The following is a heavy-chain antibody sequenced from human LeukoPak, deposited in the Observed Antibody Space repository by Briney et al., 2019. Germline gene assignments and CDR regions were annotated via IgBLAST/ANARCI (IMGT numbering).Heavy chain of an antibody. Sequence: PGGSLRLSCAASGFTFSSYWMHWVRQAPGKGLVWVSRINNGGSSTSYADSVKGRFTISRDNAKNTLYLQMNSLRAEDTAVYYCARRVDYYDSSGSNYYYYMDVGDKGTRIPV. CDR2: INNGGSST. V-gene: IGHV3-74*01. J-gene: IGHJ6*03. D-gene: IGHD3-22*01. CDR3: ARRVDYYDSSGSNYYYYMDV. CDR1: GFTFSSYW.